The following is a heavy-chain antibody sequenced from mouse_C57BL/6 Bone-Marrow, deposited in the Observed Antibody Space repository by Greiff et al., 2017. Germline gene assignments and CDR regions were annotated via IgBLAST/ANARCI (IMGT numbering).Heavy chain of an antibody. CDR3: AREETTVAYWYFDV. Sequence: VKLMESGPELVKPGASVKISCKASGYAFSSSWMNWVKQRPGKGLEWIGRIYPGDGDTNYNGKFKGKATLTADKSSSTAYMQLSSLTSEDSAVYFCAREETTVAYWYFDVWGTGTTVTVSS. J-gene: IGHJ1*03. CDR1: GYAFSSSW. CDR2: IYPGDGDT. V-gene: IGHV1-82*01. D-gene: IGHD1-1*01.